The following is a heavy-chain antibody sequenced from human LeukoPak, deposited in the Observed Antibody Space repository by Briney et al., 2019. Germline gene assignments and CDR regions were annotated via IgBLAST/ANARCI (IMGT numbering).Heavy chain of an antibody. CDR2: ISSSGSTI. Sequence: GGSLRLSCAAHGFTFSSYEVNWVRQARGRGEEWDSYISSSGSTIYYADSVKGRFTISRDNAKNSLYLQINTLRAEDTAVYYCARDVNQRPYYYGMDVWGKGTTVTVSS. CDR3: ARDVNQRPYYYGMDV. V-gene: IGHV3-48*03. J-gene: IGHJ6*04. D-gene: IGHD2-2*01. CDR1: GFTFSSYE.